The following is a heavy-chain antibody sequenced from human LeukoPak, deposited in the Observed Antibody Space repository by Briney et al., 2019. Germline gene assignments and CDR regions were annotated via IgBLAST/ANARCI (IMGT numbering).Heavy chain of an antibody. CDR2: INPNSGGT. D-gene: IGHD2-2*01. Sequence: GASVKVSCKASGYTFTGYYMHWVRQAPGQGLEWMGWINPNSGGTNYAQKFQGRVTMTRDTSISTAYMELRSLRSDDTAVYYCARDRDGKDIVVVPAAYVDYWGQGTLVTVSS. CDR3: ARDRDGKDIVVVPAAYVDY. J-gene: IGHJ4*02. V-gene: IGHV1-2*02. CDR1: GYTFTGYY.